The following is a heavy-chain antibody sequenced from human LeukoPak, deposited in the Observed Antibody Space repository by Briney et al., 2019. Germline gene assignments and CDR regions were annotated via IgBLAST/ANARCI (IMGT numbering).Heavy chain of an antibody. D-gene: IGHD1-26*01. Sequence: RGESLKISCKGSEYSFTSYWIGWVRQMPGKGLEWMGVIYPSDSDTRYSPSFQGQVTISADNSISTTYLQWTSLKASDTAMYYCARGGSLDFWGQGTLVTVSS. CDR1: EYSFTSYW. J-gene: IGHJ4*02. CDR2: IYPSDSDT. V-gene: IGHV5-51*01. CDR3: ARGGSLDF.